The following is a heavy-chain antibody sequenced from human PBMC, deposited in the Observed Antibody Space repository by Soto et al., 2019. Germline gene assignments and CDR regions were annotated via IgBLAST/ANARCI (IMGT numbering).Heavy chain of an antibody. V-gene: IGHV3-15*01. CDR2: IKSKTDGGTT. Sequence: HGWSLGLGCAACGFTFRNAWMAWVRQAPGKGLEWVGRIKSKTDGGTTDYAAPVKGRFTISRDDSKNTLFLQMNSLKTEDTAVYYCTTDDPINKNWGQGTLVTVSS. CDR3: TTDDPINKN. J-gene: IGHJ4*02. CDR1: GFTFRNAW.